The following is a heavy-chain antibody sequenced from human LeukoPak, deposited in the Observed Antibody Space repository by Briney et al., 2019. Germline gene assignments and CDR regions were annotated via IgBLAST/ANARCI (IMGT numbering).Heavy chain of an antibody. CDR2: INKDGSRT. CDR1: GFTMEPFA. Sequence: GGSLRLSCAASGFTMEPFAMHWVRQAPGKGLEWVSNINKDGSRTYYADSVKGRFTISRDNSKNSLYLQMNSLRTEDSALYYCATWAFYHNLDVWGRGTTDTVSS. V-gene: IGHV3-43*02. J-gene: IGHJ6*02. D-gene: IGHD1-14*01. CDR3: ATWAFYHNLDV.